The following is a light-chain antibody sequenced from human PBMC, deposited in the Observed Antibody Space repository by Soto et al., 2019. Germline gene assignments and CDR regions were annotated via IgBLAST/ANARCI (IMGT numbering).Light chain of an antibody. CDR1: QSVSSN. V-gene: IGKV3D-15*01. Sequence: EIVVTQSPVSLSVSPGEIATLSCRARQSVSSNLAWYQQKPGQAPRLLIFDASTRATGIPDRFTGSGSGTAFTLTISRLEPEDFAVYYCQFYGDPSKTFGQGTKVDIK. J-gene: IGKJ1*01. CDR2: DAS. CDR3: QFYGDPSKT.